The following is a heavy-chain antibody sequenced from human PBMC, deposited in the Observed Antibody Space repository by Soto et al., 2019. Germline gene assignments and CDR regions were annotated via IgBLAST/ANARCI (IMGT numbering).Heavy chain of an antibody. Sequence: SETLSLTCTVSGGSISSGGYYWSWIRQHPGKGLEWIGYIYYSGSTYYNPSLKSRVTISVDTSKNQFSLKLSSVTAADTAVYYCARLAAITWFDPWGQGTLATVSS. CDR3: ARLAAITWFDP. J-gene: IGHJ5*02. V-gene: IGHV4-31*03. D-gene: IGHD6-6*01. CDR2: IYYSGST. CDR1: GGSISSGGYY.